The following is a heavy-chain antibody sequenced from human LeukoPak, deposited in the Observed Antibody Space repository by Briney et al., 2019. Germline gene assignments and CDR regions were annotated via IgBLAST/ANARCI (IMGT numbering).Heavy chain of an antibody. CDR3: ARDVAAAGMGFDY. CDR2: IYYSGNT. J-gene: IGHJ4*02. V-gene: IGHV4-59*01. D-gene: IGHD6-13*01. Sequence: SETLSLTCTVSGGSISPYYWSWIRQPPGKGLEWLGYIYYSGNTDYNPSLKSRVAISVDASKNQFSLKLSSVTAADTAVYYCARDVAAAGMGFDYWGQGTLVTVSS. CDR1: GGSISPYY.